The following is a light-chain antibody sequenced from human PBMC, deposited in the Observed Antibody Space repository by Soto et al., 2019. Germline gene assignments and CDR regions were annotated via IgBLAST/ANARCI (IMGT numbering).Light chain of an antibody. CDR1: QSVSNY. V-gene: IGKV3-11*01. Sequence: EIVLTQSPATLSLSPGERATLSCRASQSVSNYLAWYQQKPVQAPRLLIYDASSRATGIPARFSGSGSGTDFTLTISCLEPEDFAVYYCQQRSNWPITFGQETRLEIK. CDR3: QQRSNWPIT. J-gene: IGKJ5*01. CDR2: DAS.